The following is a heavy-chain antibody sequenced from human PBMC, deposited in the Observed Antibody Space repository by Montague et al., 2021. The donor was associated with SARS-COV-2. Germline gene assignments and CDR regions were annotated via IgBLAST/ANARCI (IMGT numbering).Heavy chain of an antibody. J-gene: IGHJ6*02. Sequence: SETLSLTCAVSGGSFSSYYWSWIRQPPGKGLEWIGYVNQSGSTNYNPSLKSRVTISVDTSKNQFYLKLNSVTAADTAVYYCARGLRPVGMAGTARVRRDFDVWGQGTMVTVSS. D-gene: IGHD6-19*01. V-gene: IGHV4-59*01. CDR3: ARGLRPVGMAGTARVRRDFDV. CDR2: VNQSGST. CDR1: GGSFSSYY.